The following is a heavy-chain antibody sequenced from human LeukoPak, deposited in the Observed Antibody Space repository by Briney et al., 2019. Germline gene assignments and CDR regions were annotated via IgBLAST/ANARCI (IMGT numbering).Heavy chain of an antibody. CDR1: GGSISSSSYY. D-gene: IGHD3-22*01. Sequence: SETLSLTCTVSGGSISSSSYYWGWIRQPPGNGLEWIGSINYSGSTNYNPSLKSRVTISVDTSKNQFSLRLSSVTAADTAVYYCARDLRYDSSGWAFDYWGQGTPVTVSS. V-gene: IGHV4-39*07. CDR3: ARDLRYDSSGWAFDY. J-gene: IGHJ4*02. CDR2: INYSGST.